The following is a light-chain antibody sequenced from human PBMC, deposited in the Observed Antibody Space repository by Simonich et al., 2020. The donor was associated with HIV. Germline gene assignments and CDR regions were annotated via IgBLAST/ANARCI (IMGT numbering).Light chain of an antibody. V-gene: IGKV4-1*01. CDR1: QSVLYSSNNKNY. CDR3: QQYYTSPLN. Sequence: DIVMTQSPDSLAVSLGARATIHCKSSQSVLYSSNNKNYLAWYQQKPGQPPKLLIYWASARASGVPDRFIGSGSGTDFTLTISSLQAEDVAVYYCQQYYTSPLNFGGGTKVEIK. J-gene: IGKJ4*01. CDR2: WAS.